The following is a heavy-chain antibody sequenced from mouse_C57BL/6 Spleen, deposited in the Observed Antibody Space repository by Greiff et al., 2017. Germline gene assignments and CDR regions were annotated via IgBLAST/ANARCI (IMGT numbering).Heavy chain of an antibody. CDR2: IYPGSGNT. V-gene: IGHV1-66*01. D-gene: IGHD2-4*01. J-gene: IGHJ3*01. Sequence: VHLVESGPELVKPGASVKISCKASGYSFTSYYIHWVKQRPGQGLEWIGWIYPGSGNTKYNEKFKGKATLTADTSSSTAYMQLSSLTSEDSAVYYCARGGYDYDAWFAYWGQGTLVTVSA. CDR1: GYSFTSYY. CDR3: ARGGYDYDAWFAY.